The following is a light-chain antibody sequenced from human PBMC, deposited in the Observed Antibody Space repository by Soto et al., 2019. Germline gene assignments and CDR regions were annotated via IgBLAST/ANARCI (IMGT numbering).Light chain of an antibody. CDR1: SSNIGAGYD. J-gene: IGLJ2*01. CDR3: QSYDSSLSGPV. CDR2: GNS. Sequence: QAVVTQPPSVSGAPGQRVTISCTGSSSNIGAGYDVHWYQQLPGTAPKLLIYGNSNRPSGVPDRFSGSKSGTSASLAITGLQVEDEADYYCQSYDSSLSGPVFGGGTKLTVL. V-gene: IGLV1-40*01.